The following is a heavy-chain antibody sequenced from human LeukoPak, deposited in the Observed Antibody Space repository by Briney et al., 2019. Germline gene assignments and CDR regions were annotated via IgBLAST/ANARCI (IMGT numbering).Heavy chain of an antibody. CDR3: ARGIYGDIVVVVAAPRPEAFDI. Sequence: SETLSLTCTVSGGSISSSSYYWGWIRQPPGKGLEWIGSIYYSGNTYYNPSLKSRVTISVDTSKNQFSLKLSSVTAADTAVYYCARGIYGDIVVVVAAPRPEAFDIWGQGTMVTISS. D-gene: IGHD2-15*01. J-gene: IGHJ3*02. CDR1: GGSISSSSYY. V-gene: IGHV4-39*07. CDR2: IYYSGNT.